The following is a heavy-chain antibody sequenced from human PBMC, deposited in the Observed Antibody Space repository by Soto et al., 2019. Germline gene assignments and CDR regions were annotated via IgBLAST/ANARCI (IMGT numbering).Heavy chain of an antibody. CDR2: ISAYNGNT. V-gene: IGHV1-18*04. CDR1: GYTFTSYG. CDR3: ARYCSSTSCYSYYYYYGMDV. J-gene: IGHJ6*02. Sequence: GASVKVSCKASGYTFTSYGISWVRQAPGQGLEWMGWISAYNGNTNYAQKLQGRVTTTTDTSTSTAYMELRSLRSDDTAVYYCARYCSSTSCYSYYYYYGMDVWGQGTTVTVSS. D-gene: IGHD2-2*02.